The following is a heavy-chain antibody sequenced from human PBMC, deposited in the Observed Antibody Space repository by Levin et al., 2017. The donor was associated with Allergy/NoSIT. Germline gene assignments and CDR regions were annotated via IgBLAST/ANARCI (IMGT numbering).Heavy chain of an antibody. CDR3: ARSRYCSSTSCKKRSAFDI. J-gene: IGHJ3*02. CDR1: GYSFTSYW. Sequence: GESLKISCKGSGYSFTSYWIGWVRQMPGKGLVWMGIIYPGDSDTRYSPSFQGQVTISADKSISTAYLQWSSLKASDTAMYYCARSRYCSSTSCKKRSAFDIWGQGTMVTVSS. CDR2: IYPGDSDT. D-gene: IGHD2-2*01. V-gene: IGHV5-51*01.